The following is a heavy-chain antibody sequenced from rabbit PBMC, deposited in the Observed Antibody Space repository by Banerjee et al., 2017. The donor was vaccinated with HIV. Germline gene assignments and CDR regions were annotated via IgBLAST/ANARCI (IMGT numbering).Heavy chain of an antibody. CDR1: GFSFSTTYY. CDR3: ARGYGGTSGYAPYYFNL. J-gene: IGHJ4*01. Sequence: QEQLVESGGGLVQPGGSLTLTCTASGFSFSTTYYMCWVRQAPGKGLEWIASIYTGSSGSTYYASWAKGRFAISKTSSTTVTLQMTSLTAADTAAYFCARGYGGTSGYAPYYFNLWGQGTLVTVS. V-gene: IGHV1S45*01. CDR2: IYTGSSGST. D-gene: IGHD1-1*01.